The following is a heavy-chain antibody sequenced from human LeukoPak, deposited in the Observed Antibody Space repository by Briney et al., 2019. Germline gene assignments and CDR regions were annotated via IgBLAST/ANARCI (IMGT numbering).Heavy chain of an antibody. J-gene: IGHJ3*01. D-gene: IGHD3-22*01. CDR2: MNPNNGNT. Sequence: ASVKVSCKASGYTFTSFDINWVRQATGQGLEWMGWMNPNNGNTGFVQKFQGRVTMTRNTSISTAYMELSSLRSDDTAVCYCARARITMMAFDVWGQGTVVTVSS. CDR1: GYTFTSFD. CDR3: ARARITMMAFDV. V-gene: IGHV1-8*01.